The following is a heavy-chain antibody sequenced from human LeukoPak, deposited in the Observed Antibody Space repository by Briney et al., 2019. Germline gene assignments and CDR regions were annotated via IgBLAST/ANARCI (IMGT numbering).Heavy chain of an antibody. J-gene: IGHJ5*02. Sequence: PGGSLRLSCAASGFTFSSYWMSWVRQAPGKGLEWVANIKQDGSEKYYVDSVKGRFTISRDNAKNSLYLQMNSLRAEDTAVYYCARGTYYYDSSGYYYGWFDPWGQRTLVTVSS. CDR3: ARGTYYYDSSGYYYGWFDP. CDR2: IKQDGSEK. D-gene: IGHD3-22*01. CDR1: GFTFSSYW. V-gene: IGHV3-7*01.